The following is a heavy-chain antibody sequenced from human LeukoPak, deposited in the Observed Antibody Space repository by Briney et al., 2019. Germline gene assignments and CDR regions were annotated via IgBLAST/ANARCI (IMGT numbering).Heavy chain of an antibody. Sequence: SVKVSCKASGGAFSSYAISWVRQAPGQGLEWMGGIIPIFGTANYAQKFQGRVTITADESTSTAYMELSSLRSEDTAVYYCARMYYDFWSGLVGSQRTNYYYYYMDVWGKGTTVTVSS. D-gene: IGHD3-3*01. CDR2: IIPIFGTA. V-gene: IGHV1-69*01. J-gene: IGHJ6*03. CDR3: ARMYYDFWSGLVGSQRTNYYYYYMDV. CDR1: GGAFSSYA.